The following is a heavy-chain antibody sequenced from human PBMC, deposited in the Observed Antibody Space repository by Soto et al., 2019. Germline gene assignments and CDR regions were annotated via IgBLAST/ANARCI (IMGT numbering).Heavy chain of an antibody. V-gene: IGHV1-18*04. CDR3: ARTGGGMAARPLEY. CDR1: GYMFTTYG. J-gene: IGHJ4*02. D-gene: IGHD6-6*01. CDR2: VSAYNGNK. Sequence: QVQLVQSAAEVKRPGASVEVSCQASGYMFTTYGISWVRQVPGQGLEWMAWVSAYNGNKKYAQKFQDRITMTIDTSTSTVSMEFRSLTPDDTAIYYCARTGGGMAARPLEYWGQGTLVTVSS.